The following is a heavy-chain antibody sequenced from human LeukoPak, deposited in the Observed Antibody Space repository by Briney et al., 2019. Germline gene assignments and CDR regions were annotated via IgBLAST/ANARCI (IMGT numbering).Heavy chain of an antibody. CDR2: ISGSGGST. D-gene: IGHD5-12*01. Sequence: PGGSLRLSCATSGFTFSIYAMTWVRQAPGKGLEWVSTISGSGGSTYYADSVKGRFTISRDNSKNTLYLQMNRLRVEDTALYYCARDSGYDWFYNWFDPWGQGALVTVSS. J-gene: IGHJ5*02. CDR1: GFTFSIYA. V-gene: IGHV3-23*01. CDR3: ARDSGYDWFYNWFDP.